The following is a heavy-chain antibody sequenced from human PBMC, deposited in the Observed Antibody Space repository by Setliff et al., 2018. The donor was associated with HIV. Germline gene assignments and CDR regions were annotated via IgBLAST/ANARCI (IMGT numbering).Heavy chain of an antibody. CDR2: ISTSGST. CDR1: GASFTTHY. Sequence: SETLSLTCTVSGASFTTHYWSLIRQPPWKGLEWIGCISTSGSTNYNPSLKSRVTLSIDTSKNQFSLKLSPVTAADTAVYYCASRGTRWSGTYNDYWGQGLPVTVSS. V-gene: IGHV4-4*09. CDR3: ASRGTRWSGTYNDY. D-gene: IGHD1-26*01. J-gene: IGHJ4*02.